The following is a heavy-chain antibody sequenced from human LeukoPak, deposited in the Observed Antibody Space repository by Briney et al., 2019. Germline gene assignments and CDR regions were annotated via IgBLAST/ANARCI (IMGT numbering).Heavy chain of an antibody. D-gene: IGHD3-10*01. V-gene: IGHV1-18*01. Sequence: GASVKVSCKASGYTFTSYGISWVRPAPRQGLEWMGWISTYNGNTNYAQKLQGRVTMTTDTSTNTTYMELRSLRSDDTAVYYCARDAAMVRGVVVVGLPPAKYWGQGTLVTVSS. CDR3: ARDAAMVRGVVVVGLPPAKY. J-gene: IGHJ4*02. CDR1: GYTFTSYG. CDR2: ISTYNGNT.